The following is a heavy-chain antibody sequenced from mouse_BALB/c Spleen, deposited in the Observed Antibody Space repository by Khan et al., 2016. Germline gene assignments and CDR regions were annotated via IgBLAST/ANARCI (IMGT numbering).Heavy chain of an antibody. Sequence: VRLQQSGTELPRPGASVKLSCKASGYTFTDYYLHWVKQRTGQGLEWIGEIFPGSGITYYNEKFKGKASLTADTSSSTAYMQLSSLTSEDSAVYFCARSYYGYFAMDYWGHGASVTVSS. CDR3: ARSYYGYFAMDY. CDR1: GYTFTDYY. CDR2: IFPGSGIT. J-gene: IGHJ4*01. V-gene: IGHV1-77*01. D-gene: IGHD1-2*01.